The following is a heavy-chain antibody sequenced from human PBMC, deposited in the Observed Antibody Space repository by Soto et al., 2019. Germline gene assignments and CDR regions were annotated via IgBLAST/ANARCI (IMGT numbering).Heavy chain of an antibody. V-gene: IGHV1-69*01. J-gene: IGHJ4*02. CDR3: ATELGENPASPFDA. Sequence: QVQLVQSGADVKKPGSSVKVSCQASGVTFSSETLGWVRQAPGQGLEWVGGIIPLFGTASYVQKFQGRVTITADESTSTVYMELSSLRSDATAVYFCATELGENPASPFDAWGQGTLVTVSS. CDR2: IIPLFGTA. D-gene: IGHD3-10*01. CDR1: GVTFSSET.